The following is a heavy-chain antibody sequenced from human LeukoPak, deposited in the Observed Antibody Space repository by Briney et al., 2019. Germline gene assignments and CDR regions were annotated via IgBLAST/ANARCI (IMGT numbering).Heavy chain of an antibody. V-gene: IGHV4-31*03. J-gene: IGHJ4*02. Sequence: PSETLSLTCTVSGGSISSGGYYWSWIRQHPGKGLEWIGYIYYSGSTYYNPSLKSRVTISVDTSKNQFSLKLSSVTAADTAVYYCARYCGGDCYPVGTRFDYWGQGTLVTVSS. CDR1: GGSISSGGYY. D-gene: IGHD2-21*02. CDR2: IYYSGST. CDR3: ARYCGGDCYPVGTRFDY.